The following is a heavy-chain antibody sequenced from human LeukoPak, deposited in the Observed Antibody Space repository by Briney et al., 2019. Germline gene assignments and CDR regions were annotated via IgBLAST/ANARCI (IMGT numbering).Heavy chain of an antibody. CDR2: ISAYNGRT. D-gene: IGHD6-19*01. CDR3: ARDREWLVQFEY. V-gene: IGHV1-18*01. Sequence: ASVNVSCKSSGYTFTSYGISWVRQAPGQGLEWVGWISAYNGRTNYAQKLQGRVTMTTDTSTSTASMDLRNLRVNATAVYYCARDREWLVQFEYCGPGTLVTASS. CDR1: GYTFTSYG. J-gene: IGHJ4*02.